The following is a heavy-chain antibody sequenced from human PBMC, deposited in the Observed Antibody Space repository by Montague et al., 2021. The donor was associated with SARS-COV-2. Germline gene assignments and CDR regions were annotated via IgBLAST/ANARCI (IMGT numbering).Heavy chain of an antibody. J-gene: IGHJ4*02. V-gene: IGHV4-39*01. CDR2: IYYSGTT. Sequence: SETLSLTCTVSSGSIISSGYYWGWIRQPPGKDLEWIGYIYYSGTTYYXXXLQSRGTISVDTSKNQLSLRLSSVTAADTAVYFCARGMIRGVTTTFDYWGQGSQVTVSS. CDR3: ARGMIRGVTTTFDY. CDR1: SGSIISSGYY. D-gene: IGHD3-10*01.